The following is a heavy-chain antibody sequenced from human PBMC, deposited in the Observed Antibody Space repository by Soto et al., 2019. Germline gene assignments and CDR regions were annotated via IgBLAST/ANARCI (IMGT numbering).Heavy chain of an antibody. J-gene: IGHJ4*02. V-gene: IGHV1-69*06. CDR3: ARERSRYDRSGYYRPDD. CDR2: IIPILGTP. Sequence: QVQLVQSGAEVKKPGSSVNVSCKTSGDTFSSYAISWVRQAPGQGLEWMGGIIPILGTPSYAQKFQGRVTITADKSTSTAYMELSSLRSEDTVVYYCARERSRYDRSGYYRPDDWGQGTLVTVSS. CDR1: GDTFSSYA. D-gene: IGHD3-22*01.